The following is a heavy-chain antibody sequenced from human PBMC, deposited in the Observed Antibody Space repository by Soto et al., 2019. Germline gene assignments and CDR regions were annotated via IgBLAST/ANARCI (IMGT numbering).Heavy chain of an antibody. J-gene: IGHJ3*02. V-gene: IGHV3-13*01. CDR2: IGTAGDT. Sequence: GGSLRLSCAASGFTLSNYWMTWVRQATGKGLEWVSAIGTAGDTYYPGSVKGRSTISRENAKNSLYLQMNSLRAGDTAVYYCARSIAVAGTGAFDIWGQGTMVTVSS. CDR3: ARSIAVAGTGAFDI. CDR1: GFTLSNYW. D-gene: IGHD6-19*01.